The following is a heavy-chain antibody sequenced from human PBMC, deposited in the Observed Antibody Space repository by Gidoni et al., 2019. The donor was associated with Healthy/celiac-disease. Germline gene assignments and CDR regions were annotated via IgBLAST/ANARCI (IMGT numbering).Heavy chain of an antibody. CDR1: GFTFSSYG. Sequence: QVQLVESGGGVVQPGRSLRLSCAASGFTFSSYGMPWVRQAPGKGLEGVAVISYDGSNKYYADSVKGRFTISRDNSKNTLYLQMNSLRAEDTAVYYCAKDFLYCSGGSCPPEYYFDYWGQGTLVTVSS. J-gene: IGHJ4*02. CDR3: AKDFLYCSGGSCPPEYYFDY. CDR2: ISYDGSNK. D-gene: IGHD2-15*01. V-gene: IGHV3-30*18.